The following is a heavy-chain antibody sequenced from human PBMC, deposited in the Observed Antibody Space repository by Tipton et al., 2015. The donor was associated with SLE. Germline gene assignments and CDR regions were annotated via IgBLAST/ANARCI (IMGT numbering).Heavy chain of an antibody. CDR2: IFYHGST. CDR1: GGSISSRNHY. Sequence: TLSLTCTVSGGSISSRNHYWGWIRQPPGKGLEWIANIFYHGSTYYSPSLESRVTISIHTSKKQFTLKLSSVTAADTAVYYCVRQIFYDISDGGFDVWGQGTTATVSS. D-gene: IGHD3-9*01. V-gene: IGHV4-39*06. J-gene: IGHJ6*02. CDR3: VRQIFYDISDGGFDV.